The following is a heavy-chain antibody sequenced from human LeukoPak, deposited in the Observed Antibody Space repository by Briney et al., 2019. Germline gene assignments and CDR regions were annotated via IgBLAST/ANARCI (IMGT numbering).Heavy chain of an antibody. V-gene: IGHV3-15*07. J-gene: IGHJ6*02. D-gene: IGHD2-2*01. CDR3: FCSSTSCQIGYYYYYGMDV. CDR1: GFTFSNAW. CDR2: IKSKTDGGTT. Sequence: GGSLRLSCAASGFTFSNAWMNWVRQAPGKGLEWVGRIKSKTDGGTTDYAAPVKGRFTISRDDSKNTLYLQINSLKTEDTAVYYCFCSSTSCQIGYYYYYGMDVWGQGTTVTVSS.